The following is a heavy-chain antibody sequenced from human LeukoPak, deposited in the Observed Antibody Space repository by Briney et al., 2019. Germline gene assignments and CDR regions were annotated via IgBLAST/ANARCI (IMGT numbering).Heavy chain of an antibody. V-gene: IGHV3-73*01. J-gene: IGHJ4*02. CDR1: GFTFSGSA. Sequence: GGSLRLSCAASGFTFSGSAVHWVREASGKGQEWVGRIRSKANSYATAYGASVKGRFTISRDDSKNTAYLQMNSLKTEDTAVYFCTRHQSDTLWELPFFDYWGQGTLVTVSS. CDR3: TRHQSDTLWELPFFDY. D-gene: IGHD1-26*01. CDR2: IRSKANSYAT.